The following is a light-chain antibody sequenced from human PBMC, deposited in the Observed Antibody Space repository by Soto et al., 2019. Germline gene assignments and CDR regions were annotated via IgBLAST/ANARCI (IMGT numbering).Light chain of an antibody. CDR3: QQYNNWPYT. CDR1: QRVSSN. V-gene: IGKV3-15*01. CDR2: GAS. J-gene: IGKJ2*01. Sequence: EIVMTQSLATLSVSPGERATLSCRASQRVSSNLAWYQQKPGQAPRLLIYGASTRATGIPARFSGSGSGTEITLTISSLQSEDFAVYYGQQYNNWPYTFGQGTKLEIK.